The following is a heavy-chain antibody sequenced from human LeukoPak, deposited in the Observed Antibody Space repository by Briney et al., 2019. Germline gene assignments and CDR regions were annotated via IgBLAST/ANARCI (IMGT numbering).Heavy chain of an antibody. J-gene: IGHJ4*02. Sequence: GGSLRLSCAASGFTFSSNGMHWVRQAPGKGLECVAFIQNDGNNKKHADSVKGRFTISRDNSKNTLYLQMNSLRAEDTAVYYCARDWGTSSLYLVNWGQGTLVTVSS. D-gene: IGHD6-6*01. CDR1: GFTFSSNG. V-gene: IGHV3-30*02. CDR2: IQNDGNNK. CDR3: ARDWGTSSLYLVN.